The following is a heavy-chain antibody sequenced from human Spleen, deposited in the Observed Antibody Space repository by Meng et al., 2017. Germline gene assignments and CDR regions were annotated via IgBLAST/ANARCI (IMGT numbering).Heavy chain of an antibody. J-gene: IGHJ4*02. D-gene: IGHD6-19*01. CDR3: VRKAEAVGTFDY. Sequence: QVQLQQSGPRLVKPSQTLSLTCAISGDSVSSNSAAWNGIRQSPSRGLEWLGRTYYRSKWSSDYAVSVRGRITINADTSKNQFSLQLNSVTPEDTAVYYCVRKAEAVGTFDYWGQGTLVTVSS. CDR2: TYYRSKWSS. CDR1: GDSVSSNSAA. V-gene: IGHV6-1*01.